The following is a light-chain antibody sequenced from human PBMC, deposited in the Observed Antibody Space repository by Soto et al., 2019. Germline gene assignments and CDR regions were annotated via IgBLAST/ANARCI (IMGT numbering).Light chain of an antibody. CDR3: QHFGTTPPWT. V-gene: IGKV3-20*01. J-gene: IGKJ1*01. CDR2: GAS. CDR1: QSVDITN. Sequence: EIVLTQSPGTLSLSPGERATLSCRASQSVDITNLAWYQQRPGQAPSLLIYGASRRATGIPDRFSVSGSGTDFTLTISRLEPEDFEVYYCQHFGTTPPWTFGQGTKVDIK.